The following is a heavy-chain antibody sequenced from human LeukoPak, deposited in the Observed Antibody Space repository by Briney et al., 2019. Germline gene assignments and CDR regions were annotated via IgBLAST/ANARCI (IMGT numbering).Heavy chain of an antibody. J-gene: IGHJ3*02. D-gene: IGHD6-13*01. CDR1: GYTFTGYY. V-gene: IGHV1-2*02. Sequence: GASVEVSCKASGYTFTGYYMHWVRQAPGQGLEWMGWSNPNSGGTNYAQKFQGRVTMTRDTSISAAYMELSRLRSDDTAVYYCARAVAAAGTWADAFDIWGQGTMVTVSS. CDR3: ARAVAAAGTWADAFDI. CDR2: SNPNSGGT.